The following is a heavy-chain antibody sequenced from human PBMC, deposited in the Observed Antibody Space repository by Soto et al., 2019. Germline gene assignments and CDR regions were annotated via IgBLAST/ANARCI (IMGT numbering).Heavy chain of an antibody. V-gene: IGHV1-18*04. CDR1: GYTFTTYG. J-gene: IGHJ1*01. CDR2: ISGYNGNT. D-gene: IGHD4-17*01. CDR3: ASGTTVTYAYFQH. Sequence: ASVKVSCKASGYTFTTYGISWVRQAPGQGLQWMGWISGYNGNTNYAQKFQGRVTMTTDTSTSTVYMELSSLRSEDTAVYYCASGTTVTYAYFQHWGQGTLVTVSS.